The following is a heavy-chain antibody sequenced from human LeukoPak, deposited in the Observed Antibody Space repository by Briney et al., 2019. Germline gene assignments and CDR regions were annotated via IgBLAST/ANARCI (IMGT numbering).Heavy chain of an antibody. J-gene: IGHJ4*02. V-gene: IGHV1-8*03. CDR3: ARGSLLGYCSGGSCLSLDY. CDR1: GGTFSSYA. D-gene: IGHD2-15*01. CDR2: MNPNSGNT. Sequence: GSSVKVSCKASGGTFSSYAISWVRQATGQGLEWMGWMNPNSGNTGYAQKFQGRVTITRNTSISTAYMELSSLRSEDTAVYYCARGSLLGYCSGGSCLSLDYWGQGTLVTVSS.